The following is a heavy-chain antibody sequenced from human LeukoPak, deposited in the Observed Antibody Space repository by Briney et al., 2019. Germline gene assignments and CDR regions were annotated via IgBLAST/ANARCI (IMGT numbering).Heavy chain of an antibody. D-gene: IGHD6-13*01. Sequence: ASVKVSRKASGYTFTSYGISWVRQAPGQGLEWMGWISAYNGNTNYAQKLQGRVTMTTDTSTSTAYMELRSLRSDDTAVYYCARDVNAVAAAGFDYWGQGTLVTVSS. CDR1: GYTFTSYG. CDR3: ARDVNAVAAAGFDY. V-gene: IGHV1-18*01. CDR2: ISAYNGNT. J-gene: IGHJ4*02.